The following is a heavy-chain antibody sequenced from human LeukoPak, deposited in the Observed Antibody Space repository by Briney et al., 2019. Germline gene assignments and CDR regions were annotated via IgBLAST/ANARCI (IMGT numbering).Heavy chain of an antibody. CDR1: GFTFSDYS. CDR3: ARQAYNAFDI. J-gene: IGHJ3*02. D-gene: IGHD2-21*01. Sequence: GGSLRLSCAASGFTFSDYSMNWVRQAPGKGREWVSSISSSNSYIYYPDSVKGRLTISRDHAKNSLYLQMSSLRAEDTAVYYCARQAYNAFDIWGQGTMVTVSS. CDR2: ISSSNSYI. V-gene: IGHV3-21*01.